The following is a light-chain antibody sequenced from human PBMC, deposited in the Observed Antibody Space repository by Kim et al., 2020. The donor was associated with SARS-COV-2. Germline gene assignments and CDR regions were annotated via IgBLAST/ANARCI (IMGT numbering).Light chain of an antibody. CDR3: QQYYSYPRA. J-gene: IGKJ3*01. Sequence: AIRITQSPSSLSASTGDRVTITCRASQGISSYLAWYQQKPGKAPKLLINAASTLQSGVPSRFSGSGSGTDFTLTISCLQSEDFATYYCQQYYSYPRAFGPGTKVDIK. CDR2: AAS. V-gene: IGKV1-8*01. CDR1: QGISSY.